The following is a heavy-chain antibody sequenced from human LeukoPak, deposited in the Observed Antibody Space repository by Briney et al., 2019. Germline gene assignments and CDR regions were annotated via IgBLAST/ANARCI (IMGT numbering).Heavy chain of an antibody. CDR1: GFTFSSFE. Sequence: PGGSLRLSCATSGFTFSSFEMNWVRQAPGEGLEWVSYISSTGNTIYYADSVKGRFTISRDNAKSSLYLRMNSLRADDTAVYYCARDSSGNFIPDYFDYWGQGTLVTVSS. CDR3: ARDSSGNFIPDYFDY. CDR2: ISSTGNTI. V-gene: IGHV3-48*03. D-gene: IGHD3-10*01. J-gene: IGHJ4*02.